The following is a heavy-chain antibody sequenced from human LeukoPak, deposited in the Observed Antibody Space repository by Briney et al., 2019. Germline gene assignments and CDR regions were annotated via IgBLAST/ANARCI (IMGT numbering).Heavy chain of an antibody. V-gene: IGHV3-74*01. J-gene: IGHJ5*02. D-gene: IGHD5-12*01. CDR1: GFTFSSYW. Sequence: GGSLRLSCAASGFTFSSYWMHWVRQAPGKGLVWVSRINSDGSSTSYADSVKGRFTISRDNAKKTLYLQMNSLRAEDTAVYYCARARNSGYAPRVPFDPWGQGTLVTASS. CDR2: INSDGSST. CDR3: ARARNSGYAPRVPFDP.